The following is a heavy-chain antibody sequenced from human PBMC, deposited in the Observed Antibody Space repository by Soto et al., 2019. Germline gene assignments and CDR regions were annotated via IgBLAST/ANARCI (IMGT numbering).Heavy chain of an antibody. CDR3: ARAWGGVPDY. Sequence: PWETLSITFAVSGGYFSRYYCGWIRQPPGKGLEWIGEINHSGSTNYNPSLKSRVTISVDTSKNQFSLKLSSVTAADTSVYYCARAWGGVPDYWGQGTLVTVS. V-gene: IGHV4-34*01. CDR2: INHSGST. D-gene: IGHD3-16*01. CDR1: GGYFSRYY. J-gene: IGHJ4*02.